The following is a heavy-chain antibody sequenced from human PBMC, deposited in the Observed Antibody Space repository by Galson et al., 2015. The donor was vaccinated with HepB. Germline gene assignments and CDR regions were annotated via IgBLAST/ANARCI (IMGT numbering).Heavy chain of an antibody. CDR3: ARTGRMSAGTGGRAYYFDY. J-gene: IGHJ4*02. CDR1: GYTFTSYG. V-gene: IGHV1-18*01. CDR2: ISAYNGNT. D-gene: IGHD1-1*01. Sequence: SVKVSCKASGYTFTSYGISWVRQAPGQGLEWMGWISAYNGNTNYAQKLQGRVTMTTDTSTSTAYMELRSLRSDDTAVYYCARTGRMSAGTGGRAYYFDYWGQGTLVTVSS.